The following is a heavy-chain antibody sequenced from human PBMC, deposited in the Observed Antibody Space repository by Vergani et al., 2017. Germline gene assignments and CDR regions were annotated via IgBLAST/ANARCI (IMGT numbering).Heavy chain of an antibody. CDR1: GYSFTSYW. J-gene: IGHJ4*02. Sequence: EVQLVQSGAEVKKPGESLRISCKGSGYSFTSYWISWVRQMPGKGLEWRGRIDPSESYTNYSPSFQGHVTISADKSISTAYLQWSSLKASDTAMYYCARQGDGYSPFDYWGQGTLVTVSS. CDR2: IDPSESYT. D-gene: IGHD5-24*01. CDR3: ARQGDGYSPFDY. V-gene: IGHV5-10-1*01.